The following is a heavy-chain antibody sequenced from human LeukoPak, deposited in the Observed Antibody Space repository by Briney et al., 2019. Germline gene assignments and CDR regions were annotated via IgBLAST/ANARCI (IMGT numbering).Heavy chain of an antibody. Sequence: GGSLRLSCAASGFTVSSSYMIWVRQAPGKGLEWVSVIYSGGYTYYADSVKGRFTISRDHSKNTLYLQMDSLRAEDTAVYYCARRSPSYYYGSGSYWYFDYWGQGTLVTVSS. CDR3: ARRSPSYYYGSGSYWYFDY. V-gene: IGHV3-53*01. CDR2: IYSGGYT. J-gene: IGHJ4*02. D-gene: IGHD3-10*01. CDR1: GFTVSSSY.